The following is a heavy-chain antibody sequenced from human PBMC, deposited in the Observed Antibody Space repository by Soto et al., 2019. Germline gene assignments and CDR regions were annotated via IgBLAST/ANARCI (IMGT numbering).Heavy chain of an antibody. D-gene: IGHD3-22*01. Sequence: KPSETLALTCAVYGGSFSGYYWSWIRQPPGKGLEWIGEINHSGSTNYNPSLKSRVTISVDTSKNQFSLKLSSVTAADTAVYYCARDQTYYYDSSGYLTLHDAFDIWGQGTMVTVSS. CDR2: INHSGST. CDR3: ARDQTYYYDSSGYLTLHDAFDI. J-gene: IGHJ3*02. CDR1: GGSFSGYY. V-gene: IGHV4-34*01.